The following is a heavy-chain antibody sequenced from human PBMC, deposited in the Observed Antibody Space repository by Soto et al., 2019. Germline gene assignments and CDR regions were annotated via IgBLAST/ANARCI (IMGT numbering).Heavy chain of an antibody. Sequence: TSETLSLTCTVSGGSITNYYWSWIRQPAGKGLEWIGRMYTKERTNYNLSFKSRVTMSVDTSKNQFSLKLNAVTAADTAVYYCARVNPLDYDFWSGSVFDYWGQGTLVTVSS. D-gene: IGHD3-3*01. CDR3: ARVNPLDYDFWSGSVFDY. J-gene: IGHJ4*02. V-gene: IGHV4-4*07. CDR1: GGSITNYY. CDR2: MYTKERT.